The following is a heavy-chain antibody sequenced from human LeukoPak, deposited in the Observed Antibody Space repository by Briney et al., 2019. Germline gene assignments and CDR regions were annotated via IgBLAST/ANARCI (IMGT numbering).Heavy chain of an antibody. J-gene: IGHJ4*02. D-gene: IGHD6-19*01. CDR3: VNQISGWVY. CDR1: GFTFSSFV. CDR2: ITSSGGST. Sequence: GGSLRLSCSASGFTFSSFVMHWVRQAPGKGLEYVSRITSSGGSTYYADSVKGRFTISRDNSRNTLYLQMVSLRPEDTAMYYCVNQISGWVYWGQGTMVTVAS. V-gene: IGHV3-64D*06.